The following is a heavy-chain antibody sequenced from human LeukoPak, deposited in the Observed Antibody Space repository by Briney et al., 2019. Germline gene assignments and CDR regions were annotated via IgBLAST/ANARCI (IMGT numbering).Heavy chain of an antibody. V-gene: IGHV3-23*01. CDR2: IGAGGTTT. D-gene: IGHD1-26*01. CDR3: ARIIVGVGIDY. Sequence: GGSLRLSCAASGFTFSGYAMSWVRQAPGKGLVWVSSIGAGGTTTYYADSVKGRCTISRDNSKNTLSLQMNSLRAEDTAVYYCARIIVGVGIDYWGQGTLLTVSS. J-gene: IGHJ4*02. CDR1: GFTFSGYA.